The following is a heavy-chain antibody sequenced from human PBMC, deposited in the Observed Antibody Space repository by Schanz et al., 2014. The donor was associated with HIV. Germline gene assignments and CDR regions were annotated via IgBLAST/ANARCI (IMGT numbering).Heavy chain of an antibody. CDR2: IWYDGSHK. CDR3: AREREESIAYYYYGMDV. Sequence: VQLLESGGGLVQPGGSLRLSCAASGFTFSSYGMHWVRQAPGKGLEWVAVIWYDGSHKYYADSVKGRLTISRDNSKNTLYLQMNSLRAEDTAVYYCAREREESIAYYYYGMDVWGQGTAVTVSS. CDR1: GFTFSSYG. D-gene: IGHD1-26*01. V-gene: IGHV3-33*01. J-gene: IGHJ6*02.